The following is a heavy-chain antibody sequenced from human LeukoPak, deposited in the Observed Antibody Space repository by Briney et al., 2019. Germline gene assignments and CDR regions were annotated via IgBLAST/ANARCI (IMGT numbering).Heavy chain of an antibody. CDR1: GGSISSGDYY. CDR2: IYYSGST. D-gene: IGHD3-9*01. V-gene: IGHV4-30-4*08. Sequence: SETLSLTCTVSGGSISSGDYYWSWIRQPPGKGLEWIGYIYYSGSTYYNPSLKSRVTISVDTSKNQFSLKLSSVTAADTAVYYCARRMSTSDWDYYYYMDVWGKGTTVTVSS. J-gene: IGHJ6*03. CDR3: ARRMSTSDWDYYYYMDV.